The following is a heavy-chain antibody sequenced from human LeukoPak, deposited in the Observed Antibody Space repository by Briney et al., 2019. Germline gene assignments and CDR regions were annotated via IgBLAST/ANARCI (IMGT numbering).Heavy chain of an antibody. J-gene: IGHJ3*01. Sequence: QAGGSLRLSCAASGFTFSSYAMSWVRQAPGKELEWVSGISGSGGRTNYADSVKGRFTISRDNSKNTLYLQMNSLRAEDTAVYYCAKRVPSRGSDVWGQGTMVTVSS. CDR2: ISGSGGRT. D-gene: IGHD3-10*01. CDR1: GFTFSSYA. V-gene: IGHV3-23*01. CDR3: AKRVPSRGSDV.